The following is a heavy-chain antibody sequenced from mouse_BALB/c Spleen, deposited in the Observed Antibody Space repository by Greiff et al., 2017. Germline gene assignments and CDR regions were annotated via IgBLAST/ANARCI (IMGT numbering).Heavy chain of an antibody. D-gene: IGHD1-1*01. V-gene: IGHV1-7*01. J-gene: IGHJ1*01. Sequence: QVQLQQSGAELAKPGASVKMSCKASGYTFTSYWMHWVKQRPGQGLEWIGYINPSTGYTEYNQKFKYKATLTADKSSSTAYMQLSSLTSEDSAVYYCARSPYYYGSHWYFDVWGAGTTVTVSS. CDR3: ARSPYYYGSHWYFDV. CDR2: INPSTGYT. CDR1: GYTFTSYW.